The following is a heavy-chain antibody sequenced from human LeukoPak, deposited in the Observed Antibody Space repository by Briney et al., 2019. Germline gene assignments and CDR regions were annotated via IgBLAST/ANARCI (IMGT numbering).Heavy chain of an antibody. D-gene: IGHD3-10*01. CDR1: GFTFSDYY. V-gene: IGHV3-11*01. J-gene: IGHJ2*01. CDR2: ISSSGSTI. CDR3: AKGFGSGSLYWYFDL. Sequence: PGGSLRLSCAASGFTFSDYYMSWIRQAPGKGLEWVSYISSSGSTIYYADSVKGRFTISRDNAKNSLYLQMNSLRTEDTALYYCAKGFGSGSLYWYFDLWGVAPWSLSPQ.